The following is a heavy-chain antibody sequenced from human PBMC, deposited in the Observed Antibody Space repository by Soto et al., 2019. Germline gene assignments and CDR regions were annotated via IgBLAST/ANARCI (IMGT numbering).Heavy chain of an antibody. J-gene: IGHJ5*02. V-gene: IGHV4-39*07. CDR3: ARVYDYSSNWFET. D-gene: IGHD4-4*01. CDR1: GGSIISGGYY. Sequence: PSETLSLPCTVPGGSIISGGYYWSWVRQPPGKGLEWIGEIYHSGSTNYNPSLKSRVTISVDKSKNQFSLKLSSVTAADTAVYYCARVYDYSSNWFETWRQGTLVTVSS. CDR2: IYHSGST.